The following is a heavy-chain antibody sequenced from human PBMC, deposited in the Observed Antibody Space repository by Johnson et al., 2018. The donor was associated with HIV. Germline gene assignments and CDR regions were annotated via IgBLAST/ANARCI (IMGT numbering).Heavy chain of an antibody. V-gene: IGHV3-11*04. Sequence: QVQLVESGGGVVQPGRSLRLSCAASGFTVGSNYMSWVRQAPGKGLEWLSYIGSGGTTIYSADSVNGRFTISRDNAMNSLYLQMNSLRADDTAVYYCARFEGFITTLRVVGDAFDIWGQGTMVTVSS. J-gene: IGHJ3*02. CDR1: GFTVGSNY. CDR2: IGSGGTTI. CDR3: ARFEGFITTLRVVGDAFDI. D-gene: IGHD3-10*01.